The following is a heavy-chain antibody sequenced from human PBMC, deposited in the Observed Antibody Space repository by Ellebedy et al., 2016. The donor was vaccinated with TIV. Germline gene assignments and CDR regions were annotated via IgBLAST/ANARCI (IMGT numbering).Heavy chain of an antibody. V-gene: IGHV3-23*01. CDR1: GLTLSTYA. CDR2: IGPRSEYT. CDR3: AKELVSRDSLNFDY. J-gene: IGHJ4*02. Sequence: ESLKISCAASGLTLSTYAMAWVRQAPGKGLEWVAAIGPRSEYTIYTDSAKGRFTVFRDNSKNTLYMQMHSQRAEDTAVYYCAKELVSRDSLNFDYWGQGTLVTVSS. D-gene: IGHD3-9*01.